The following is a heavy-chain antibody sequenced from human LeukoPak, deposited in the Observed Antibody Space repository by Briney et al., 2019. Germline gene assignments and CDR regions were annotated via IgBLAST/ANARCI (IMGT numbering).Heavy chain of an antibody. V-gene: IGHV4-39*07. Sequence: SETLSLTCTVSGGSISSSSYYWGWIRQPPGKGLEWIGSIYYSGSTNYNPSLKSRVTISVDTSKNQFSLKLSSVTAADTAVYYCARDRGYSNYFDYWGQGTLVTVSS. CDR2: IYYSGST. D-gene: IGHD5-18*01. CDR1: GGSISSSSYY. CDR3: ARDRGYSNYFDY. J-gene: IGHJ4*02.